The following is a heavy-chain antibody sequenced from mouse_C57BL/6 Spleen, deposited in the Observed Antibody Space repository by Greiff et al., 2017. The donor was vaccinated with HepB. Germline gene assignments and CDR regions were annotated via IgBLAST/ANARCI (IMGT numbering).Heavy chain of an antibody. Sequence: VQLQQPGAELVKPGASVKLSCKASGYTFTSYWMQWVKQRPGQGLEWIGEIDPSDSYTNYNQKFKGKATLTVDTSSSTAYMQLSSLTSEDSAVYYCARKDDYGKDYWGQGTTRTVSS. CDR3: ARKDDYGKDY. CDR1: GYTFTSYW. J-gene: IGHJ2*01. D-gene: IGHD2-4*01. V-gene: IGHV1-50*01. CDR2: IDPSDSYT.